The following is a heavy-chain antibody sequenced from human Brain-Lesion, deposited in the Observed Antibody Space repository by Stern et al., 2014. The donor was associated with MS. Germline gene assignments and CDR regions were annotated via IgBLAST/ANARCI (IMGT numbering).Heavy chain of an antibody. CDR2: LKEDGSEK. CDR3: ARIGYSSSWYSPVGFFQH. Sequence: EVQLEESGGGLVQPGGSLRLSCTASGFTFNSYWMSWVRQAPGKGLEWVANLKEDGSEKYYVGSVKGRFTVSRDNAKNSMYLQMNSLRVDDTATYYCARIGYSSSWYSPVGFFQHWGQGTLVTVSS. CDR1: GFTFNSYW. J-gene: IGHJ1*01. D-gene: IGHD6-13*01. V-gene: IGHV3-7*01.